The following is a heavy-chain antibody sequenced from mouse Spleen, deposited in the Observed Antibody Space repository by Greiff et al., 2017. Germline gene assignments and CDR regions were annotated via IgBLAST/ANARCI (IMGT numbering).Heavy chain of an antibody. D-gene: IGHD2-4*01. J-gene: IGHJ3*01. CDR3: ASPLYDYGPFAY. Sequence: QVQLQQSGPGLVAPSQSLSITCTVSGFSLTSYGVDWVRQSPGKGLEWLGVIWGGGSTNYNSALKSRLSISKDNSKSQVFLKMNSLQTDDTAMYYCASPLYDYGPFAYWGQGTLVTVSA. V-gene: IGHV2-6*01. CDR1: GFSLTSYG. CDR2: IWGGGST.